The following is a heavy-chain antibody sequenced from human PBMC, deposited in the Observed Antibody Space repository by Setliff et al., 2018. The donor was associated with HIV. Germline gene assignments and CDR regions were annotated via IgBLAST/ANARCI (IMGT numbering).Heavy chain of an antibody. CDR1: GYTFRSYG. V-gene: IGHV1-18*01. CDR3: ARGGQQWLPYYYYYMDV. J-gene: IGHJ6*03. Sequence: APVKVSCKASGYTFRSYGISWVRQAPGQGLEWVGWISPNSGDTDYIQKFQGRVTLTTDTSTNTAYMELRSLRPDDTAIYYCARGGQQWLPYYYYYMDVWGEGTTVTVSS. D-gene: IGHD6-19*01. CDR2: ISPNSGDT.